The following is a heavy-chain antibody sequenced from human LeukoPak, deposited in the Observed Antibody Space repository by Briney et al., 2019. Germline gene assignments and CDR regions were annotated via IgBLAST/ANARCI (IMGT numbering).Heavy chain of an antibody. Sequence: GGSLRLPCAASGFTFTNYWIHWVRQPPGKGLVWVSRIYSDGQRIYYADSVKGRFTISRDNSKNTLYLQMNSLRAEDTAVYYCAKGGDSGWYFTGWGQGTLVTVSS. CDR2: IYSDGQRI. CDR3: AKGGDSGWYFTG. V-gene: IGHV3-74*01. D-gene: IGHD6-19*01. CDR1: GFTFTNYW. J-gene: IGHJ4*02.